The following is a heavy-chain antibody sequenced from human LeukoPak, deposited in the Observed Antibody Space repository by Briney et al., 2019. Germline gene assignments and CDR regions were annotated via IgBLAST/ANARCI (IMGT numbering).Heavy chain of an antibody. Sequence: PGGSLRLSCAASGFTFSSYAMSWVRQAPGKGLEWVSAISGSGGSTYYADSVKGRFTISRDNSKNTLYLQMNSLRAEDTAVYYCAKDQAPNYYDSSGYSSGYYYYGMDVWGQGTTVTVSS. D-gene: IGHD3-22*01. CDR3: AKDQAPNYYDSSGYSSGYYYYGMDV. CDR1: GFTFSSYA. V-gene: IGHV3-23*01. J-gene: IGHJ6*02. CDR2: ISGSGGST.